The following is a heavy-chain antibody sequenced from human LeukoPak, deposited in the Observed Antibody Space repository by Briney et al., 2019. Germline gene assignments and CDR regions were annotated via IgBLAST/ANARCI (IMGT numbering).Heavy chain of an antibody. D-gene: IGHD2-21*02. J-gene: IGHJ5*02. CDR2: IYYSGST. V-gene: IGHV4-59*05. CDR3: ARLVVTDNWFDP. Sequence: SETLSLTCTVSGGSISSYYWSWIRQPPGKGLEWIGSIYYSGSTYYNPSLKSRVTISVDTSKNQFSLKLSSVTAADTAVYYCARLVVTDNWFDPWGQGTLVTVSS. CDR1: GGSISSYY.